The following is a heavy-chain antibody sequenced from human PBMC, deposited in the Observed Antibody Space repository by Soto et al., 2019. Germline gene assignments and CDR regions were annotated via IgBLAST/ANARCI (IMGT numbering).Heavy chain of an antibody. Sequence: EVQLVESGGDLVQPGGSLRLSCAASGITFSSHAMNWVRQAPGKGLEWVASIRATGVTYYADSVKGRFIISRDNAKDSLFLQMDSLRVEDTAVYYCLDGYYNWGQGTLVTVSS. J-gene: IGHJ4*02. V-gene: IGHV3-48*01. CDR2: IRATGVT. CDR3: LDGYYN. D-gene: IGHD4-17*01. CDR1: GITFSSHA.